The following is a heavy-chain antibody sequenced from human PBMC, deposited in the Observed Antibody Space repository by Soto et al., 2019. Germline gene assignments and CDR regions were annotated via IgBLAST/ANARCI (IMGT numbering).Heavy chain of an antibody. J-gene: IGHJ6*03. D-gene: IGHD3-10*01. Sequence: SETLSLTCTVSGGSISSSSYYWGWIRQPPGKGLEWIGSIYYSGSTYYNPSLKSRVTISVDTSKNQFSPKLSSVTAADTAVYYCARTGRYYGSGSYYHYMDVWGKGTTVTVSS. CDR3: ARTGRYYGSGSYYHYMDV. CDR1: GGSISSSSYY. CDR2: IYYSGST. V-gene: IGHV4-39*01.